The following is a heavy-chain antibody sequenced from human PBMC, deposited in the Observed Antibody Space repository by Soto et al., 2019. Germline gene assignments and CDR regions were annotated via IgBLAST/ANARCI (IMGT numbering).Heavy chain of an antibody. D-gene: IGHD6-19*01. V-gene: IGHV3-74*01. CDR1: AFTFSDYW. J-gene: IGHJ4*02. CDR3: ATLQWAGPGY. Sequence: EVQLVESGGDLVQPGGSLRLSCAASAFTFSDYWMHWVRQVPGKGLVWVSRINTDGSGTSYADFVKGRVTISRDNAKNTVFLQMNSLRAADPAVYYCATLQWAGPGYWGQGTLVTVSS. CDR2: INTDGSGT.